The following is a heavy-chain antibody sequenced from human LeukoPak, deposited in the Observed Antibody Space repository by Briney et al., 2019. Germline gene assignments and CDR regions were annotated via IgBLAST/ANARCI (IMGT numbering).Heavy chain of an antibody. J-gene: IGHJ4*02. CDR2: IIPIFGTA. CDR1: GGTFSSYA. Sequence: SVKVSCKASGGTFSSYAISWVRQAPGRGLEWMGGIIPIFGTANYAQKFQGRVTITTDESTNTAYMKLSSLRSDDTAVYYCATGPLNRTSPLHEGQLTPFDYWGQGTLVTVSS. D-gene: IGHD4/OR15-4a*01. V-gene: IGHV1-69*05. CDR3: ATGPLNRTSPLHEGQLTPFDY.